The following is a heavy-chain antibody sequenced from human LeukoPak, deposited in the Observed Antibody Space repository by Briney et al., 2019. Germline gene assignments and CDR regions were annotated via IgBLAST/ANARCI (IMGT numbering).Heavy chain of an antibody. Sequence: GGSLRLSCAASGFTFSNHWMSWVRQAPGKGLEWVANIKEDGSEKYYVDSVKGRFTISRDNAKNSLYLQMNSLRAEDTAVYYCARDLYGDRFDYWGQGTLVTVSS. D-gene: IGHD4-17*01. J-gene: IGHJ4*02. CDR2: IKEDGSEK. V-gene: IGHV3-7*01. CDR1: GFTFSNHW. CDR3: ARDLYGDRFDY.